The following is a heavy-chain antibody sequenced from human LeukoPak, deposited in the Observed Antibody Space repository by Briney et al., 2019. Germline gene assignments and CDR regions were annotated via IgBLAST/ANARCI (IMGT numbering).Heavy chain of an antibody. CDR2: ISYSGST. J-gene: IGHJ6*02. CDR1: GGSISTSSYY. D-gene: IGHD5-24*01. V-gene: IGHV4-39*01. CDR3: ARHRDTAGMDV. Sequence: PSETLSLTCTVSGGSISTSSYYWGWIRQPPGKGLEWIGGISYSGSTYYNPSLKSRVTISVDTSKNQFSLKLSSVTAADTAVYYCARHRDTAGMDVWGQGTTVTVSS.